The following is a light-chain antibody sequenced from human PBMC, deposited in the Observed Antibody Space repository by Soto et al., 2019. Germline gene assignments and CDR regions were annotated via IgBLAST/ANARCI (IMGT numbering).Light chain of an antibody. CDR2: AAS. Sequence: IEMTQSPANLAMAPGERVTRSCRASESVSTNLAWYQQKAGQAPRLLIYAASTRATGIPARFSGSGSGTEFTLTISSLQSEDFAVYYRQQYSIWRTFGQGTKVDIK. CDR3: QQYSIWRT. V-gene: IGKV3-15*01. J-gene: IGKJ1*01. CDR1: ESVSTN.